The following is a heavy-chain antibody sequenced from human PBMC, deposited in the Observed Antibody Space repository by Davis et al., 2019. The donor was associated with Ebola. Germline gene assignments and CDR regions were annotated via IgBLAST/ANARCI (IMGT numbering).Heavy chain of an antibody. V-gene: IGHV3-30*01. D-gene: IGHD1-26*01. CDR3: ARDKGIVVATELFYY. Sequence: GESLKISCAASGFTFSGSAMHWVRQAPGKGLEWVAVISHDGSNKFYADSVKGRFTVSRDDSKSTLFLQMNSLRAEDTAVYYCARDKGIVVATELFYYLGQGTLVTASS. CDR2: ISHDGSNK. CDR1: GFTFSGSA. J-gene: IGHJ4*02.